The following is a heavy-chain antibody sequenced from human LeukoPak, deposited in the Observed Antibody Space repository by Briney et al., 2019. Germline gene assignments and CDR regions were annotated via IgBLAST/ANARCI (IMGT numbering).Heavy chain of an antibody. CDR2: ISPYSGNT. Sequence: ASVKVSCKASGYTFTSYYMHWVRQAPGQGLEWMGRISPYSGNTNYAQKLQGRVTMTTDTSTDTAYMELSSLRSEDTAVYYCATERGQWPNYYMDVWGKGTTVTVSS. J-gene: IGHJ6*03. CDR1: GYTFTSYY. D-gene: IGHD6-19*01. V-gene: IGHV1-18*04. CDR3: ATERGQWPNYYMDV.